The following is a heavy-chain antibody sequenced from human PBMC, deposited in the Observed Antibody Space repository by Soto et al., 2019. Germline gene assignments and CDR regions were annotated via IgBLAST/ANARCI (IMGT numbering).Heavy chain of an antibody. CDR3: AKGVPGIAVAGTGYFQH. J-gene: IGHJ1*01. CDR2: ISGSGDST. V-gene: IGHV3-23*01. D-gene: IGHD6-19*01. CDR1: GFTFSSYA. Sequence: GGSLRLSYEASGFTFSSYAVSWVRQATGKGLEWVSGISGSGDSTYYADSVKGRFTISRDNSKNTLYLQMNSLRAEDTAVYYCAKGVPGIAVAGTGYFQHWGQGTLVTVSS.